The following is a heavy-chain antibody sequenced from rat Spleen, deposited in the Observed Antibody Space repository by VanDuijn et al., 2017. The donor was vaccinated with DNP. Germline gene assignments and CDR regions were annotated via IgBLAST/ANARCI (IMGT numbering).Heavy chain of an antibody. V-gene: IGHV5-31*01. Sequence: EVQLVESGGDLVRPGRSLKLSCEASGFTFNNYWITWISQVPGKGLEWVASISSSGGSTYYSDSVKGRFTISRDNAKNTLYLQMNSLRSDDTATYYCVRVRSTGIDYGLDAWGQGTSVTVSS. CDR2: ISSSGGST. CDR3: VRVRSTGIDYGLDA. J-gene: IGHJ4*01. D-gene: IGHD1-9*01. CDR1: GFTFNNYW.